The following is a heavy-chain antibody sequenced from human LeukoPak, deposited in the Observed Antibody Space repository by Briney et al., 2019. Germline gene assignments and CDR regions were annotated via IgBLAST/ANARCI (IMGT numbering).Heavy chain of an antibody. CDR3: ARQTGSGLFILP. J-gene: IGHJ4*02. V-gene: IGHV4-39*01. D-gene: IGHD3/OR15-3a*01. CDR2: IYYSGNN. CDR1: GVSISSSNSY. Sequence: SETLSLTSTVSGVSISSSNSYWGWIRQPPGKWLEWIGSIYYSGNNYYNASRRGQVSISLDTPKNRFSLKLTSVTAAETAVYYCARQTGSGLFILPGGQGTLVTVSS.